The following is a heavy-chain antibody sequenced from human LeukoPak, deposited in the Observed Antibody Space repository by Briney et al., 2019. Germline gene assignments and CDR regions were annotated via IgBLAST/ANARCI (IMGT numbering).Heavy chain of an antibody. CDR2: IGAYNGNT. D-gene: IGHD6-13*01. Sequence: GASVKVSCKASGYTFTSYGISWVRQAPGQGLEWMGWIGAYNGNTNYAQKLQGRVTMTTDTSTSTAYMELRSLRSDDTAVYYCARDRGYKAAADPDYWGQGTLVTVSS. J-gene: IGHJ4*02. V-gene: IGHV1-18*01. CDR1: GYTFTSYG. CDR3: ARDRGYKAAADPDY.